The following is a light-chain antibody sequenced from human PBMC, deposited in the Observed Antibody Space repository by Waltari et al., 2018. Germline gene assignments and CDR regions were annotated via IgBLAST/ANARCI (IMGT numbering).Light chain of an antibody. Sequence: DIQVTQSPSSLSASVGDSVTITCRANQTIRNYLNWYQHKPGKAPKVLIYSATSLQSGVPSRFSGSGSGTDFTLTISSLQPEDFATYYCQQSYSTPWTFGQGTKVDIK. V-gene: IGKV1-39*01. CDR3: QQSYSTPWT. CDR2: SAT. J-gene: IGKJ1*01. CDR1: QTIRNY.